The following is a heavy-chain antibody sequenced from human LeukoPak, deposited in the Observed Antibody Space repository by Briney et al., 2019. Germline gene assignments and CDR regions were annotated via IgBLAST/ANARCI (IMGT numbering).Heavy chain of an antibody. CDR1: GYPFTTWE. CDR2: VHPNGGNT. D-gene: IGHD1-14*01. CDR3: ARGPRNDP. Sequence: ASVKVSRKTSGYPFTTWEINWVRQAAGQGLEWMGWVHPNGGNTAYAQKFQGRVTMTRDTSISTAHMELSGLTSDDTAVYFCARGPRNDPWGQGTLVTVSS. V-gene: IGHV1-8*01. J-gene: IGHJ5*02.